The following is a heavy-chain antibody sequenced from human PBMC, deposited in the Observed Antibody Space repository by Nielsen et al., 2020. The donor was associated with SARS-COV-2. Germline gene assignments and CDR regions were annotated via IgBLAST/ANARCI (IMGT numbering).Heavy chain of an antibody. J-gene: IGHJ4*02. V-gene: IGHV2-26*01. CDR3: ARISYDYVWGSYRYSPWILFHY. CDR2: IFSNDEK. D-gene: IGHD3-16*02. Sequence: WVRQPPGKALEWLAHIFSNDEKSYSTSLKSRLTISKDTSKSQVVLTMTNMEPVDTATYYCARISYDYVWGSYRYSPWILFHYWGQGTLVTVSS.